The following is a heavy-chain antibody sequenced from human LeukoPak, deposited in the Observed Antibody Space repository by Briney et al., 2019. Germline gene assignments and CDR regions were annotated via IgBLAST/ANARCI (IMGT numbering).Heavy chain of an antibody. J-gene: IGHJ4*02. CDR2: IRSKAYGGTT. Sequence: GGSLRLSCTASGFTFGDYAMSWFRQAPGKGLEWVGFIRSKAYGGTTEYAASVKGRFAISRDDSKSIAYLQMNSLKTEDTAVYYCTRALARIQLWDYFDYWGQGTLVTVSS. CDR1: GFTFGDYA. D-gene: IGHD5-18*01. CDR3: TRALARIQLWDYFDY. V-gene: IGHV3-49*03.